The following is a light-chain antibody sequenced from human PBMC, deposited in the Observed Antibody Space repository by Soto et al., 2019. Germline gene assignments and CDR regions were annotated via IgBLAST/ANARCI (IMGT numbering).Light chain of an antibody. Sequence: QSVLAQPPSASWTPGQRVTVSCSGSSSKIGSNTVNWYQQLPGTAPKLLIYSNNQRPSGVPDRFSGSKSGNTASLTISGLQAEDEADYYCCSYAGSSTYVFGTGTKVTVL. CDR1: SSKIGSNT. CDR3: CSYAGSSTYV. J-gene: IGLJ1*01. CDR2: SNN. V-gene: IGLV1-44*01.